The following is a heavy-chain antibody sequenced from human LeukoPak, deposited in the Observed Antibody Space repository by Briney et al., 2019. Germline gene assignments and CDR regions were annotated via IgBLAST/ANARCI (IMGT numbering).Heavy chain of an antibody. CDR1: GGSISNYY. Sequence: SETLSLTCTVSGGSISNYYWSWIWQTPGKGLEWIGYIYYSGSTNYNPSLKSRVTISVDTSKNQFSLKLSSVTAADTAMYFCARHGASGSYLYYFDYWGQGTLVTVSS. CDR2: IYYSGST. V-gene: IGHV4-59*08. J-gene: IGHJ4*02. D-gene: IGHD1-26*01. CDR3: ARHGASGSYLYYFDY.